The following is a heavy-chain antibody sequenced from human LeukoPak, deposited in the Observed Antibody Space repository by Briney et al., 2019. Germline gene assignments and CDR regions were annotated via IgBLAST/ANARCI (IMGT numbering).Heavy chain of an antibody. Sequence: PGGSLRLSCVASGFTLSNYVMSWVRQTPGKGLEWVSSISGSGDITFYADSVKGRFTISRDNSKNTLYLQMNSLRAEDTVVYYCARVASGWEFDYWGQGTLVTVSS. J-gene: IGHJ4*02. V-gene: IGHV3-23*01. CDR3: ARVASGWEFDY. D-gene: IGHD6-19*01. CDR1: GFTLSNYV. CDR2: ISGSGDIT.